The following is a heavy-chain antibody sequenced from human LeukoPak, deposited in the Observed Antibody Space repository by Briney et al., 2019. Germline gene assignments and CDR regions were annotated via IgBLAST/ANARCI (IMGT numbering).Heavy chain of an antibody. Sequence: PGGSLRLSCAASGFTFSSYAMSWVRQAPGKGLEWVSAISGSGGSTYYADSVKGRFTISRDSSKNTLYLQMNSLRAEDTAVYYCAKGAIVVVPAARTTFDYWGQGTLVTVSS. V-gene: IGHV3-23*01. CDR3: AKGAIVVVPAARTTFDY. J-gene: IGHJ4*02. CDR2: ISGSGGST. CDR1: GFTFSSYA. D-gene: IGHD2-2*01.